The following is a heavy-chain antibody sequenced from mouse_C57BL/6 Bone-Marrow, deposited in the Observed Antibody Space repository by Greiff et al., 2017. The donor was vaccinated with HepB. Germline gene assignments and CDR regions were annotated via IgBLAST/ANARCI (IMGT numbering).Heavy chain of an antibody. CDR3: ARGEEFAY. J-gene: IGHJ3*01. V-gene: IGHV1-26*01. CDR1: GYTFTDYY. CDR2: INPNNGGT. Sequence: VQLQQSGPELVKPGASVKISCKASGYTFTDYYMNWVKQSHGKSLEWIGDINPNNGGTSYNQKFKGKATLTVDKSSSTAYMELRSLTSEDSAVYYCARGEEFAYWGQGTLVTVSA.